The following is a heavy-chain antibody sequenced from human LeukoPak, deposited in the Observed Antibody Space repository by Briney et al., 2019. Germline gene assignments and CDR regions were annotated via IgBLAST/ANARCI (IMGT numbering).Heavy chain of an antibody. CDR3: ARQIGVEMATIKDY. J-gene: IGHJ4*02. Sequence: SETLSLTCTVSGGSLSSYYWSWIRQPPGKGLEWIGYIYYSGSTNYNPSLKSRVTISVDTSKNQFSLKLSSVTAADTAVYYCARQIGVEMATIKDYWGQGTLVTVSS. V-gene: IGHV4-59*08. CDR1: GGSLSSYY. D-gene: IGHD5-12*01. CDR2: IYYSGST.